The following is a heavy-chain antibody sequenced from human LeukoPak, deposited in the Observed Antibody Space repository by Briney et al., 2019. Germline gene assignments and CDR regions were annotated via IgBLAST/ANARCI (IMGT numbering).Heavy chain of an antibody. V-gene: IGHV3-7*01. D-gene: IGHD5-18*01. CDR3: ARGGSDTAMAHDY. CDR1: GFTFGSCW. CDR2: INQDGSQK. J-gene: IGHJ4*02. Sequence: GGSLRLSCAASGFTFGSCWMNWVRQTPGKGLEWVANINQDGSQKFYVDSVKGRFTISRDNAKNTLYLQVNSLRAEDTAVYFCARGGSDTAMAHDYWGQGTLVTVSS.